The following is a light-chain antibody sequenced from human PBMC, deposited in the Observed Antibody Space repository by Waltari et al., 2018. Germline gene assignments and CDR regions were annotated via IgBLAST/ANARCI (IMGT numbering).Light chain of an antibody. CDR2: GAS. J-gene: IGKJ4*01. CDR3: QQYHKWPLT. V-gene: IGKV3-15*01. CDR1: QSVTSN. Sequence: EIVLTQSPGTLSVSLGERTTLSCRASQSVTSNLAWYQQKPGQAPRLLIYGASTRATGIPATFSGSGSGTEFTLTVSSLQSEDFAVYYCQQYHKWPLTFGGGTKVGIK.